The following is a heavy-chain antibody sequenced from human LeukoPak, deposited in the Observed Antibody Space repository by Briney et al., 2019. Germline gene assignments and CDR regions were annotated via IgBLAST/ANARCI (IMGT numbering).Heavy chain of an antibody. J-gene: IGHJ6*02. CDR2: IYYSGST. D-gene: IGHD3-3*01. Sequence: SETLSLTCTVSGGSISSYYWSWIRQPPGNGLGWIGYIYYSGSTNYNPSLKSRVTISVDTSKNQFSLKLSSVTAADTAVYYCARHCLARFPRKGMDVWGQGTTVTVSS. CDR3: ARHCLARFPRKGMDV. V-gene: IGHV4-59*08. CDR1: GGSISSYY.